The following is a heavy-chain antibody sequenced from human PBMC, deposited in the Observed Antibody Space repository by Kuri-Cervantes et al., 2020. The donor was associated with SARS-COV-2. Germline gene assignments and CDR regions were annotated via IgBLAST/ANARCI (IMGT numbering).Heavy chain of an antibody. CDR2: IYYTGST. Sequence: SETLSLTCAVSGGSISTTNYYWAWIRQPPGKGPEWIASIYYTGSTSYKPSLKTRATISLDTSKNQFSLKLSSVTAADTAVYYCARLSRRYCSSTSCTPYYFDYWGQGTLVTVSS. CDR1: GGSISTTNYY. D-gene: IGHD2-2*01. J-gene: IGHJ4*02. V-gene: IGHV4-39*01. CDR3: ARLSRRYCSSTSCTPYYFDY.